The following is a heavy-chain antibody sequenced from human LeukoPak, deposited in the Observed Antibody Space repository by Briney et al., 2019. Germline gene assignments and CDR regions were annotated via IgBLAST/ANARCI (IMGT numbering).Heavy chain of an antibody. V-gene: IGHV1-18*01. CDR3: AREQGGYSGSADY. J-gene: IGHJ4*02. CDR2: ISAYNGNT. Sequence: ASVKVSCTASGYTFSSYGISWVRQAPGQGLEWMGWISAYNGNTNYAQKFQGRVTITTDTSTTTAYMELRSLRSDDTAVYYCAREQGGYSGSADYWGQGTLVTVSS. CDR1: GYTFSSYG. D-gene: IGHD5-12*01.